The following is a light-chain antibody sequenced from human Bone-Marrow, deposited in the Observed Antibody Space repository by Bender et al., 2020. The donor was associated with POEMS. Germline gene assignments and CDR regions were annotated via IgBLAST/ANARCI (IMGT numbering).Light chain of an antibody. V-gene: IGLV2-23*01. CDR3: CSAAGSNTLV. J-gene: IGLJ2*01. CDR2: EGS. CDR1: SSDVWSYNL. Sequence: QSALTQPASVSWSPGQSITISCTGTSSDVWSYNLVSWYQQHPGKAPKLMIYEGSKRPSGVSNRFSGAKSGNTASLTITGLQGEDEADYYCCSAAGSNTLVFGGGTQLTVL.